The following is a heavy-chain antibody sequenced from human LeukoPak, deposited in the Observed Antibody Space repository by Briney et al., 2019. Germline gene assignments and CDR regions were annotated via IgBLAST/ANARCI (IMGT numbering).Heavy chain of an antibody. D-gene: IGHD3-9*01. J-gene: IGHJ4*02. CDR3: SGQGTETYYDILTGYYKGGVDY. CDR1: GFTFSSYS. CDR2: ISSSSSTI. V-gene: IGHV3-48*01. Sequence: PGGSLRLSCAASGFTFSSYSMNWVRQAPGKGLEWASYISSSSSTIYSADSVKGRFTISRDNAKNSLYLQMNSLRAEDTAVYYCSGQGTETYYDILTGYYKGGVDYWGQGTLVTVSS.